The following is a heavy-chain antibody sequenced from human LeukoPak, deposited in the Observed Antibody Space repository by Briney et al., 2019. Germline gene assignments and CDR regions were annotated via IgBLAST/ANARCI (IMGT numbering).Heavy chain of an antibody. CDR3: ASGNGNYWDVAY. Sequence: GGSLRLSCAASGFTFSYYYMSCIRQAPGKGLEWVSYTAGGGSRISYADSVKGRLTISWDNAVDSLYLQMNSLRAEDTVVYYCASGNGNYWDVAYWGQGTLVAVSS. D-gene: IGHD4-17*01. V-gene: IGHV3-11*04. CDR2: TAGGGSRI. J-gene: IGHJ4*02. CDR1: GFTFSYYY.